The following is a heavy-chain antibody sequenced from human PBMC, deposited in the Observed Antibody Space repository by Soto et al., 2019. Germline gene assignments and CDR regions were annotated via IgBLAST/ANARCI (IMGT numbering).Heavy chain of an antibody. CDR1: GGTFSSYA. D-gene: IGHD3-22*01. CDR2: IIPIFGTA. CDR3: ARTYYYDSSGYYRGPYYLDY. Sequence: SVKVSCKASGGTFSSYAISWVRQAPGQGLEWMGGIIPIFGTANYAQKLQGRVTITADRSTSTAYMELSSLRSEDTAVYYCARTYYYDSSGYYRGPYYLDYWGQGTLVTVSS. V-gene: IGHV1-69*06. J-gene: IGHJ4*02.